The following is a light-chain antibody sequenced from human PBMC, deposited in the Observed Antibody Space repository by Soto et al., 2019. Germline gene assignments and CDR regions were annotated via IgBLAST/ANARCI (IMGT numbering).Light chain of an antibody. V-gene: IGKV1-5*03. CDR3: QLYDTYSGT. CDR1: QFINRW. CDR2: KTS. J-gene: IGKJ3*01. Sequence: IQMTQSPSTLSASVGDRVTITCRASQFINRWLAWYQQKPGKAPKILIYKTSTLQSGVPSRFSGSGSGTEFTLTISSLQPEDFAPYYCQLYDTYSGTFGPGTKVDI.